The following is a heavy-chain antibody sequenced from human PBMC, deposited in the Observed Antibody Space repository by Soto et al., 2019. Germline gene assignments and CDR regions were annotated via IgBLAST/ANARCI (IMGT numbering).Heavy chain of an antibody. Sequence: SETLSLTCAVYGGSFSGYYWSWIRQPPGKGLEWIGEINHSGSTNYNPSLKSRVTISVDTSKNQFSLKLSSVTAADTAVYYCARVPSDPSIAAAGTDNWFDPWGQGTLVNVSS. CDR2: INHSGST. D-gene: IGHD6-13*01. J-gene: IGHJ5*02. V-gene: IGHV4-34*01. CDR1: GGSFSGYY. CDR3: ARVPSDPSIAAAGTDNWFDP.